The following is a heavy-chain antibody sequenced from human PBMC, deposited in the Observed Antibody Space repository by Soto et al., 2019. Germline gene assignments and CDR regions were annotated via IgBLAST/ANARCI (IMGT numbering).Heavy chain of an antibody. CDR2: VSIGGST. Sequence: GPLLPACTASGCTFSSYAMGWVRQGPGKGLEWVAVVSIGGSTHYADSVRGRFTISRDNSKNTLSLQMNSLTAEDTAVYFCAKRRGAGGHFDYWGQGALVTVSS. D-gene: IGHD2-15*01. CDR1: GCTFSSYA. V-gene: IGHV3-23*01. CDR3: AKRRGAGGHFDY. J-gene: IGHJ4*02.